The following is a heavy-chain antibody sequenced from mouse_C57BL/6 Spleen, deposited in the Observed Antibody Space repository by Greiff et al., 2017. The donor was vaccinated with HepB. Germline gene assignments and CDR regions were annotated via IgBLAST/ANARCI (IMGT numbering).Heavy chain of an antibody. J-gene: IGHJ2*01. Sequence: EVQGVESGGGLVQPGGSMKLSCAASGFTFSDAWMDWVRQSPEKGLEWVAEIRNKANNHATYYAESVKGRFTISRDDSKSSVYLQMNSLRAEDTGIYYCTRVGNYYFDYWGQGTTLTVSS. CDR2: IRNKANNHAT. CDR3: TRVGNYYFDY. D-gene: IGHD2-1*01. CDR1: GFTFSDAW. V-gene: IGHV6-6*01.